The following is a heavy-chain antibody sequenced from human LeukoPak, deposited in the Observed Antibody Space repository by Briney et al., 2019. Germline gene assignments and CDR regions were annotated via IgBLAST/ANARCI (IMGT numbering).Heavy chain of an antibody. CDR1: GYSISSGYY. CDR2: IYTSGST. D-gene: IGHD3-22*01. J-gene: IGHJ4*02. Sequence: PSETLSLTCTVSGYSISSGYYWSWIRQPAGKGLEWIGRIYTSGSTNYNPSLKSRVTISVDTSKNQFSLKLSSVTAADTAVYYCARGGDSSGYYYGGCDYWGQGTLVTVSS. CDR3: ARGGDSSGYYYGGCDY. V-gene: IGHV4-61*02.